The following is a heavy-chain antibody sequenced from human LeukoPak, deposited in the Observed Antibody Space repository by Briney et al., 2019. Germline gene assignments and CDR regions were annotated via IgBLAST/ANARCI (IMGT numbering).Heavy chain of an antibody. Sequence: ASVKVSCKASGYTFTSYGIGWVRQAPGQGLEWMGWISTYNGNTNYAQKFQGRVTMTTDTSTSTAYMELRSLRSDDTAVYYCARAPSGSSGWYVVHWGQGTLVIVSS. D-gene: IGHD6-19*01. CDR2: ISTYNGNT. J-gene: IGHJ4*02. V-gene: IGHV1-18*01. CDR3: ARAPSGSSGWYVVH. CDR1: GYTFTSYG.